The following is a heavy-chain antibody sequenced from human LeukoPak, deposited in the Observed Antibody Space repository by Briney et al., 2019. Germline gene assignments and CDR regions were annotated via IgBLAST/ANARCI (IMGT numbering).Heavy chain of an antibody. CDR1: GGTFSSYA. V-gene: IGHV1-69*13. J-gene: IGHJ4*02. Sequence: PVKVSCKASGGTFSSYAISWVRQAPGKGLEWMGGIIPIFGTANYAQKFQGRVTITADESTSTAYMELSSLRSEDTAVYYCARDEDGSGYDFGYWGQGTLVTVSS. D-gene: IGHD5-12*01. CDR2: IIPIFGTA. CDR3: ARDEDGSGYDFGY.